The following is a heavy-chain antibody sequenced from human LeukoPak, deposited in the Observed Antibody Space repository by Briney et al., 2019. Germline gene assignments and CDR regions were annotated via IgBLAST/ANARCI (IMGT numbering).Heavy chain of an antibody. Sequence: AESLKISCKGAGYIFTTYWIGWVRQMPGKGREWRGIIYPGDSDTRYSPSFHGQVTISADKSISTAYMQWSSLKASDTAMYYCARKYSSSWWVDYWGQGTLVTVSS. V-gene: IGHV5-51*01. D-gene: IGHD6-13*01. J-gene: IGHJ4*02. CDR1: GYIFTTYW. CDR2: IYPGDSDT. CDR3: ARKYSSSWWVDY.